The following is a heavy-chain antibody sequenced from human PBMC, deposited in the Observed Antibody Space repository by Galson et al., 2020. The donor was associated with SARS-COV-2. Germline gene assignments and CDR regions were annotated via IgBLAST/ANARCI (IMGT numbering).Heavy chain of an antibody. Sequence: GGSLRLSCAASGFIFSSYAMTWVRQAPGKGLEWVSTISGSGGSTYYADSVKGRFTISRDNSKNTLYLQMNSLRAEDTAVYYCAKDRDTAMVHFDYWGQGTLVTVSS. J-gene: IGHJ4*02. CDR3: AKDRDTAMVHFDY. D-gene: IGHD5-18*01. CDR2: ISGSGGST. CDR1: GFIFSSYA. V-gene: IGHV3-23*01.